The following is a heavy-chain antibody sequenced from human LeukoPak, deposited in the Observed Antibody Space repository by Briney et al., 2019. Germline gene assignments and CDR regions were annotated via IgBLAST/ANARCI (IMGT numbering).Heavy chain of an antibody. J-gene: IGHJ4*01. CDR2: IDTSGST. Sequence: SVTLSLTCTVSSGSISSGSYYWRWLRQPPGKGLECIGYIDTSGSTSYNRARTSLITIYANRSKNQCCLKLTSVTAADTAVYFCASTDYCDSSGYYRYWGQGTLVTVSS. D-gene: IGHD3-22*01. CDR1: SGSISSGSYY. CDR3: ASTDYCDSSGYYRY. V-gene: IGHV4-30-2*01.